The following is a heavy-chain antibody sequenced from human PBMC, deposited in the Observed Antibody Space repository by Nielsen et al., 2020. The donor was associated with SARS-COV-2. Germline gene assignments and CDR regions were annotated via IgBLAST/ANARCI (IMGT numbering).Heavy chain of an antibody. J-gene: IGHJ6*02. V-gene: IGHV4-59*01. CDR2: IYYSGST. D-gene: IGHD4-11*01. CDR1: GGSISSYY. CDR3: ARTDVDYSNGNYYGMDV. Sequence: SETLSLTYTVSGGSISSYYWSWIRQPPGKGLEWIGYIYYSGSTNYNPSLKSRVTISVDTSKNQFSLKLSSVTAADTAVYYCARTDVDYSNGNYYGMDVWGQGTTVTVSS.